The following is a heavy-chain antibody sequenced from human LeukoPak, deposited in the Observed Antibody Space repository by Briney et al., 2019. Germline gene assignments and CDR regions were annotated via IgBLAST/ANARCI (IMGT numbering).Heavy chain of an antibody. V-gene: IGHV1-69*13. CDR2: IIPIFGIA. D-gene: IGHD4-17*01. CDR1: GGTFSSYA. Sequence: GASVKVSCKASGGTFSSYAISWVRQAPGQGLEWMGGIIPIFGIANYAQKFQGRVTITADESTSTAYMELSSLRSEDTAVYYCARERSLDDYGDSAWDYWGQGTLVTVSS. J-gene: IGHJ4*02. CDR3: ARERSLDDYGDSAWDY.